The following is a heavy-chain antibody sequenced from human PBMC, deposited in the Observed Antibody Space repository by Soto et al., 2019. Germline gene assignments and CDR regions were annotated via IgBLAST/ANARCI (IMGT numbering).Heavy chain of an antibody. CDR3: ARASRDILTCYYPY. D-gene: IGHD3-9*01. Sequence: ASVKVSCKASGYTFTSYGISWVRQAPGQGLEWMGWISAYNGNTNYAQKLQGRVTMTTDTSTSTAYMELRSLISDDTAVYYCARASRDILTCYYPYWGQGTLVTVSS. J-gene: IGHJ4*02. CDR1: GYTFTSYG. V-gene: IGHV1-18*01. CDR2: ISAYNGNT.